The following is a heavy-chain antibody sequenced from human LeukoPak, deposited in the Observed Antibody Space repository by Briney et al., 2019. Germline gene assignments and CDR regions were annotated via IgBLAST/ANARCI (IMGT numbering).Heavy chain of an antibody. J-gene: IGHJ6*02. CDR3: AIRDYYYYGMDV. V-gene: IGHV4-34*01. CDR1: GGSFSGYY. Sequence: SETLSLTCAVYGGSFSGYYWSWIRQPPGKGLEWIGEINHSGSTNYNPSLKSRVTISVDTSENQFSLKLSSVTAADTAVYYCAIRDYYYYGMDVWGQGTTVTVSS. CDR2: INHSGST.